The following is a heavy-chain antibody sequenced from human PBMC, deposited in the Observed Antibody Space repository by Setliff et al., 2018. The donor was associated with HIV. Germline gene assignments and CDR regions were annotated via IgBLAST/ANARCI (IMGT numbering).Heavy chain of an antibody. CDR1: GDSINNYY. D-gene: IGHD3-9*01. CDR2: VYSTGST. V-gene: IGHV4-59*01. J-gene: IGHJ3*02. CDR3: ARVATGPESFDI. Sequence: TLSLTCTVSGDSINNYYWSWIRQPPGKGLEWIGYVYSTGSTNSKSSLKSRVTISVDTSKNQFSLKLSSVTAADTAVYYCARVATGPESFDIWGKGQWSPSPQ.